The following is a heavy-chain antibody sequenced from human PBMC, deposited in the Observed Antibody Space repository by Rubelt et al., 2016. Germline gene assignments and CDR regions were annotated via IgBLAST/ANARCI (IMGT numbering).Heavy chain of an antibody. J-gene: IGHJ4*02. CDR3: ARVGDSGGGYGYTGLYYFDY. CDR1: GGSISGYF. V-gene: IGHV4-59*01. CDR2: IYYSGST. Sequence: TVSGGSISGYFWSWIRQPPGKGLEWIGYIYYSGSTNYNSSLKSRVTISVDTSKSTFSLNLSSVTAADTAVYYCARVGDSGGGYGYTGLYYFDYWGQGTLVTVSS. D-gene: IGHD5-18*01.